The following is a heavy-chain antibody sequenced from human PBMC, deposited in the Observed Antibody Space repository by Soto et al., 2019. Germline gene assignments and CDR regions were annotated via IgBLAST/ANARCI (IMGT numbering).Heavy chain of an antibody. Sequence: SVKVSCKASGFTFTSSAVQWVRQARGQRLEWIGWIVVGSGNTNYAQKFQERVTITRDMSTSTAYMELSSLRSEDTAVYYCAAGAYSGSYYYYGMDVWGQGTTVTVSS. J-gene: IGHJ6*02. CDR3: AAGAYSGSYYYYGMDV. CDR2: IVVGSGNT. V-gene: IGHV1-58*01. D-gene: IGHD1-26*01. CDR1: GFTFTSSA.